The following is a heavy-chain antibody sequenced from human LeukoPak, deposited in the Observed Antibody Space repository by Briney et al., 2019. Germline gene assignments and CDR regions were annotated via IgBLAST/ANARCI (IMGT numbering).Heavy chain of an antibody. Sequence: SETLSLTCTVSDYSISSGYGYYWGWIRQPPGKGLEWIGNIYHSGITYYNHFNSSLKSRVTISIDTSKNQFSLKLSSVTAADTAVYYCARQPWGIRGVKRRGWFDPWGQGTLVTVSS. CDR3: ARQPWGIRGVKRRGWFDP. CDR2: IYHSGIT. CDR1: DYSISSGYGYY. J-gene: IGHJ5*02. D-gene: IGHD3-10*01. V-gene: IGHV4-38-2*02.